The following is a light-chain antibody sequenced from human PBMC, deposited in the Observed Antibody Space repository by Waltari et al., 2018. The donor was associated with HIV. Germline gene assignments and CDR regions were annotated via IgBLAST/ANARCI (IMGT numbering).Light chain of an antibody. Sequence: QSALPQPASVSGSPGQSITISCTGPRDAIGLYHFVSWYQKHPDKAPQLIIYGNTNRPSGVSYRFSGSKSDNTASLTISGLQAEDEADYYCSSFATSDTLLFGGGTKLTVL. J-gene: IGLJ2*01. CDR1: RDAIGLYHF. CDR3: SSFATSDTLL. CDR2: GNT. V-gene: IGLV2-14*01.